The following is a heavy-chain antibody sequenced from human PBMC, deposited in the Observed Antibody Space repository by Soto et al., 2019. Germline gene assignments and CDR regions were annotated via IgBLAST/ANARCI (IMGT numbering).Heavy chain of an antibody. CDR3: ARDPFWSGWFDY. Sequence: GGSLRLSCAAPGFTFSSYSMNWVRQAPGKGLEWVSYISSNGSTIYYADSVKGRFTISRDNSKNTLYLQMNSLRAEDTAVYYCARDPFWSGWFDYWGQGTLVTVSS. CDR1: GFTFSSYS. J-gene: IGHJ4*02. V-gene: IGHV3-48*01. D-gene: IGHD3-3*01. CDR2: ISSNGSTI.